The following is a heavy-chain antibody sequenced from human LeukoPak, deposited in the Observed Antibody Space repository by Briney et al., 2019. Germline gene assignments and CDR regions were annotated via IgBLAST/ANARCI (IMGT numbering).Heavy chain of an antibody. V-gene: IGHV3-53*01. CDR1: GFTVGSNY. Sequence: AGGSLRLSCAASGFTVGSNYMSWVRQAPGKGLEWVSVIYSGGNTYYADSVKGRFTISRDNSKNTLYLQMNSLRAEDTAVYYCARNYYDILTGYRNWGQGTLVTVSS. J-gene: IGHJ4*02. CDR2: IYSGGNT. CDR3: ARNYYDILTGYRN. D-gene: IGHD3-9*01.